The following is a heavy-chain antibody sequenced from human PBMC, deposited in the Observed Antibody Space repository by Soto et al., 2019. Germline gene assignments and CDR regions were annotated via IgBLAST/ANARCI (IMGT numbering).Heavy chain of an antibody. J-gene: IGHJ4*02. D-gene: IGHD3-22*01. CDR2: ISAYNGNT. V-gene: IGHV1-18*01. CDR3: TRSGYSSPPDY. CDR1: GYTFTSYG. Sequence: QVQLVQSGAEVKKPGASVKVSCKASGYTFTSYGIRWVRQAPGQGLEWMGWISAYNGNTNYAQNLQGRVTITTDTATSTVYMELRSRRFDDTAVYYCTRSGYSSPPDYWGQGTLVTVSS.